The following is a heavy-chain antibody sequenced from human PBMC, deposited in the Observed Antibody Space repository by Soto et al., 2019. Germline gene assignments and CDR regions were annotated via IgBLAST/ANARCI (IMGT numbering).Heavy chain of an antibody. Sequence: GASVKVSCKASGYTFTSYGISWVRQAPGQGLEWMGWISAYNGNTNYAQKLQGRVTMTTDTSTSTAYMELRSLRSDDTAVYYCARGTMITFGGVNLIDYWGQGTLVTVSS. D-gene: IGHD3-16*01. V-gene: IGHV1-18*04. J-gene: IGHJ4*02. CDR1: GYTFTSYG. CDR3: ARGTMITFGGVNLIDY. CDR2: ISAYNGNT.